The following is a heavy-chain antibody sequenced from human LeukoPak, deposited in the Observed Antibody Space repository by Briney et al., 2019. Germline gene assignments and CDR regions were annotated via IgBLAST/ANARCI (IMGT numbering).Heavy chain of an antibody. CDR1: GFTFSSYW. V-gene: IGHV3-74*01. CDR3: ARVTVSSSEVIFDY. D-gene: IGHD1-20*01. CDR2: INSDGSTI. Sequence: GRSLRLSCAASGFTFSSYWMHWVRQAPGKGLVWVSRINSDGSTITYADSVKGRFTISRDNAKNTLYLQMNSLRAEDTAVYYCARVTVSSSEVIFDYWGQGSLVTVSS. J-gene: IGHJ4*02.